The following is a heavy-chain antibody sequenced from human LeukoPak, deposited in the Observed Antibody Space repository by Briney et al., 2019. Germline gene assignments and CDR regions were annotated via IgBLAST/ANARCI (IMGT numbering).Heavy chain of an antibody. J-gene: IGHJ4*02. CDR1: GYTFTSYY. CDR3: ARGRWLQSEFDY. V-gene: IGHV1-2*02. Sequence: GASVKVSCKASGYTFTSYYMHWVRQAPGQGLEWMGWINPNSGGTNYAQKFQGRVTVTRDTSISTAYMELSRLRSDDTAVYYCARGRWLQSEFDYWGQGTLVTVSS. CDR2: INPNSGGT. D-gene: IGHD5-24*01.